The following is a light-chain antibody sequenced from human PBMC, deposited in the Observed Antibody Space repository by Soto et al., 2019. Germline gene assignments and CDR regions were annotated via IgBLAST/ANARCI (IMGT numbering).Light chain of an antibody. CDR1: QSIGSF. J-gene: IGKJ4*01. Sequence: EIVLTQSPATLSLSPGERATLSCRASQSIGSFLAWYQQKPGQSPRLLIYDASNRATGIPDRFSGSGSGTDFTLTISRLEPEDFAVYYCQQRSNWPPLTFGGGTKVDIK. CDR2: DAS. V-gene: IGKV3-11*01. CDR3: QQRSNWPPLT.